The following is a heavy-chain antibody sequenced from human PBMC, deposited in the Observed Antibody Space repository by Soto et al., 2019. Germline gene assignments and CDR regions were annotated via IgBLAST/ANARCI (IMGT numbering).Heavy chain of an antibody. V-gene: IGHV3-48*02. CDR2: ITSSSDTI. D-gene: IGHD3-22*01. Sequence: EVQLVESGGGLVQPGGSLRLSCAASGFTFSSFHMNWVRQAPGRGLEWVAYITSSSDTIYSSDSVKGRSTISRNNGKNSLLLQMKRLGEEATGVYYCGSVVVVIAPVYYHAMGVLCAGTTGSVSS. CDR3: GSVVVVIAPVYYHAMGV. CDR1: GFTFSSFH. J-gene: IGHJ6*04.